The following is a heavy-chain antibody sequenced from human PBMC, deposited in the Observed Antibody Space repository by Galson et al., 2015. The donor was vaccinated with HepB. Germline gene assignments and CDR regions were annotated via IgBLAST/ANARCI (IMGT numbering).Heavy chain of an antibody. CDR1: GFTFSNYS. Sequence: SLRLSCAASGFTFSNYSMNWVRQAPGKGLEWVSSISSSSSYIYYADSVKGRFTISRDNAKNSLYLQMNSLRAEDTAVYYCARDRRITMVRGVMEDWGQGTLVTVSS. CDR2: ISSSSSYI. D-gene: IGHD3-10*01. V-gene: IGHV3-21*01. CDR3: ARDRRITMVRGVMED. J-gene: IGHJ4*02.